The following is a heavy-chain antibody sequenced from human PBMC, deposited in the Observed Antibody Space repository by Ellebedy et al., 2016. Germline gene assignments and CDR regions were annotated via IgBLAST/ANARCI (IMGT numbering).Heavy chain of an antibody. J-gene: IGHJ4*02. V-gene: IGHV1-2*04. CDR1: GYTFTSYG. D-gene: IGHD6-19*01. Sequence: ASVKVSXXASGYTFTSYGISWVRQAPGQGLEWMGWINPNSGGTNYAQKFQGWVTMTRDTSISTAYMELSRLRSDDTAVYYCARDGFDSSGWTRGFDYWGQGTLVTVSS. CDR2: INPNSGGT. CDR3: ARDGFDSSGWTRGFDY.